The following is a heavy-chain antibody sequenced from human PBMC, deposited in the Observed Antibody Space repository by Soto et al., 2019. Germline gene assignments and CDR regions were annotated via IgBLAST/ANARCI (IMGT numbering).Heavy chain of an antibody. CDR3: ARALDYGDYLFFDY. CDR2: INPNSGGT. D-gene: IGHD4-17*01. CDR1: GYTFTGYY. J-gene: IGHJ4*02. Sequence: ASVKVSCKASGYTFTGYYMHWVRQAPGQGLEWMGWINPNSGGTNYAQKFQGWVTMPRDTSISTAYMELSRLRSDDTAVYYCARALDYGDYLFFDYWGQGTLVTVSS. V-gene: IGHV1-2*04.